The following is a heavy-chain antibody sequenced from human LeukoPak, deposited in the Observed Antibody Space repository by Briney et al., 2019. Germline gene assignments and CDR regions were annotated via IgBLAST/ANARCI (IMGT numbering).Heavy chain of an antibody. Sequence: ASVKVSCKASGYTFTGYYMHWVRQAPGQGLEYMGWINPNSGGTNYAQKFQGRVTMTRDTSISTAYMELSRLRSDDTAVYYCASSITIFGVVIVDDFDYWGQGTLVTVSS. CDR1: GYTFTGYY. CDR2: INPNSGGT. CDR3: ASSITIFGVVIVDDFDY. J-gene: IGHJ4*02. V-gene: IGHV1-2*02. D-gene: IGHD3-3*01.